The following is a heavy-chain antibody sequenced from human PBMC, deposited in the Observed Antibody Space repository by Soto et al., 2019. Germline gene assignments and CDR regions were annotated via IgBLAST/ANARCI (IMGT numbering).Heavy chain of an antibody. CDR1: GGSISSGDYY. D-gene: IGHD4-17*01. V-gene: IGHV4-30-4*01. CDR3: ARDPPPTVTGETNDY. CDR2: IYYSGST. Sequence: SETLSLTCTVSGGSISSGDYYWSWIRQPPGKGLEWIGYIYYSGSTYYNPSLKSRVTISVDTSKNQFSLKLSSVTAADTAVYYCARDPPPTVTGETNDYWGQGTLVTVSS. J-gene: IGHJ4*02.